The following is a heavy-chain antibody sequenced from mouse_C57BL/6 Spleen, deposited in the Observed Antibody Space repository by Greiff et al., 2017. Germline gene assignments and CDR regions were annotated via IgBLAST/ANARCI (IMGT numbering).Heavy chain of an antibody. D-gene: IGHD1-1*01. CDR3: ARRLRYFDY. V-gene: IGHV1-50*01. CDR1: GYTFTSYW. J-gene: IGHJ2*01. Sequence: QVQLQQPGAELVKPGASVKLSCKASGYTFTSYWMQWVKQRPGQGLEWIGEIDPSDSYTNYNQKFKGKATLTVDTSSSTAYMQLSSLTSEDSAVYYCARRLRYFDYWGQGTTLTVSS. CDR2: IDPSDSYT.